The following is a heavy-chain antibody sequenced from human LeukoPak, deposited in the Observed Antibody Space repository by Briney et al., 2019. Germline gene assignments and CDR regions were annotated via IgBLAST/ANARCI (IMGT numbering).Heavy chain of an antibody. CDR3: ARHEYSGSYYGLSWFDP. Sequence: SETLSLTCTVSGGSISSSGYYWGWIRQPPGKGLGWIASIYYGGSTYYNPSLKSRVTISVDTSKNQLSLKLSSLTAADTAVYYCARHEYSGSYYGLSWFDPWGQGTLVTVSS. V-gene: IGHV4-39*01. D-gene: IGHD1-26*01. CDR2: IYYGGST. CDR1: GGSISSSGYY. J-gene: IGHJ5*02.